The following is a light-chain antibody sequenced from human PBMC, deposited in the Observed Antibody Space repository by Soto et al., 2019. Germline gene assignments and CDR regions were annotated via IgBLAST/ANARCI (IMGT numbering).Light chain of an antibody. CDR1: SSNIGAGYD. CDR2: GNS. Sequence: QSVLTQPPSVSGAPGQRVTISCTGSSSNIGAGYDVHWYQQLPGTAPKLLIYGNSNRPSGVPDRFSGSKSGASASLATTGLQAEDEADYYCQSYDSSLSGSVFGGGTKVTVL. V-gene: IGLV1-40*01. CDR3: QSYDSSLSGSV. J-gene: IGLJ3*02.